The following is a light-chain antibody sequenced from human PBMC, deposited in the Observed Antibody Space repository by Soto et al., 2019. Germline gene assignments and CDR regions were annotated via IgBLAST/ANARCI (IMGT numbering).Light chain of an antibody. J-gene: IGLJ1*01. CDR1: SSDVGSYNL. CDR2: EVS. Sequence: QSALTQPASVSGSPGQSITISCTGTSSDVGSYNLVSWYQQHPGKAPKLMIYEVSKRPSGVSNRFSGSKSGNTASLTISRLQAEDEADYYCCSYAGSSTSYVFGTGTKVTVL. CDR3: CSYAGSSTSYV. V-gene: IGLV2-23*02.